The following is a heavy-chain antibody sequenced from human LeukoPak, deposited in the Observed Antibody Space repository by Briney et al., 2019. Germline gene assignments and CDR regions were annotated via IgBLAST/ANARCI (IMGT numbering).Heavy chain of an antibody. J-gene: IGHJ6*02. Sequence: SETLSLTCAVYGGSFSGSYWSWIRQPPGKGLEWIGEINHSGSTNYNSSLTSRITISVNTSKKQFSLKLNSVTAADTAVYYCARGGNTVVAWGPDYYYGMDVWGQGTTVTVSS. V-gene: IGHV4-34*01. D-gene: IGHD4-23*01. CDR1: GGSFSGSY. CDR2: INHSGST. CDR3: ARGGNTVVAWGPDYYYGMDV.